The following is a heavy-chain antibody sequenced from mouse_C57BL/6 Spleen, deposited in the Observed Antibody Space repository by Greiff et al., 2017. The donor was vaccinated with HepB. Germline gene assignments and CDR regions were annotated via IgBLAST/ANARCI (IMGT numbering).Heavy chain of an antibody. CDR2: IDPSDSYT. J-gene: IGHJ4*01. Sequence: VQLQQSGAELVKPGASVKLSCKASGYTFTSYWMQWVKQRPGQGLEWIGEIDPSDSYTNYNQKFKGKATLTVDTSSSTAYMQLSSLTSEDSAVYYCARFYYGSSYPYAMDYWGQGTSVTVSS. CDR1: GYTFTSYW. D-gene: IGHD1-1*01. CDR3: ARFYYGSSYPYAMDY. V-gene: IGHV1-50*01.